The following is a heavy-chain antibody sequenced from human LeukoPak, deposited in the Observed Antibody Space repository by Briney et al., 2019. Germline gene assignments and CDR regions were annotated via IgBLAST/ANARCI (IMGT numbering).Heavy chain of an antibody. J-gene: IGHJ2*01. CDR3: AREPRGLYFDL. CDR2: INHSGST. D-gene: IGHD3/OR15-3a*01. V-gene: IGHV4-34*01. CDR1: GGSFSGYY. Sequence: PSETLSLTCAVYGGSFSGYYWSWIRQPPGKGLEWIGEINHSGSTNYNPSLKSRVTISVDTPKNQFSLKLSSVTAADTAVYYCAREPRGLYFDLWGRGTLVTVSS.